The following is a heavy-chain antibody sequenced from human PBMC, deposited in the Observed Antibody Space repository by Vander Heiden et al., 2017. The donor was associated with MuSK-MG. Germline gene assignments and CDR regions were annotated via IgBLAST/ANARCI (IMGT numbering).Heavy chain of an antibody. CDR3: AKDTGEFVTGWFDP. CDR1: GFNFNNYA. J-gene: IGHJ5*02. D-gene: IGHD3-16*01. CDR2: ISGSGHTT. Sequence: ELQLLESGGGLVQPGGSLRLSCAASGFNFNNYAMRWMRQAPGKGLEWVSAISGSGHTTYYADSVKGRFTISRDNSKNTLYLHMNSLRAEDTAVYYCAKDTGEFVTGWFDPWGQGTLVTVSS. V-gene: IGHV3-23*01.